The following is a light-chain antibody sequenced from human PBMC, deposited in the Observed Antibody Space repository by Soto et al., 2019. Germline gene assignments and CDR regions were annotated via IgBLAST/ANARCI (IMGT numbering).Light chain of an antibody. CDR1: QSISSW. V-gene: IGKV1-5*01. J-gene: IGKJ1*01. Sequence: DIQMTQSPGTLSASVGDRVTITCRASQSISSWLAWYQQKPGKAPKLLIYDASSLESGVPSRFSGSGSGTEFTLTISILHPEDSATYYSEQSQNHSHTFGQGTKVDI. CDR3: EQSQNHSHT. CDR2: DAS.